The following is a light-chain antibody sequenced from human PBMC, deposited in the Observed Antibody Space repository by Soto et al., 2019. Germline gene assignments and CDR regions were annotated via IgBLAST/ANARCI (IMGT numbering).Light chain of an antibody. CDR2: NAS. CDR3: QQYNSYSPWT. CDR1: QSISNW. V-gene: IGKV1-5*03. Sequence: DILMTQSPSTLSASVGDRVTITCRASQSISNWLAWYQQKPGKAPKLLIYNASSLESGVPSRFSGSGSGTEFTLTISSLQPDDFATYYCQQYNSYSPWTFGQGTKVEIK. J-gene: IGKJ1*01.